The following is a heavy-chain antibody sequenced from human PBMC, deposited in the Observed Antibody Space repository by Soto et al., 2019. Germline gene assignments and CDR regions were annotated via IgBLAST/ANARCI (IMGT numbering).Heavy chain of an antibody. D-gene: IGHD3-22*01. J-gene: IGHJ4*02. CDR3: VRPDSTGYYTH. CDR2: INPADSDT. Sequence: GEPLKISCKASGYSFTNYWIGWVRQMPGKGLEWMGIINPADSDTRYSPSFQGQVTVSVDKSISTAYLQRGSLKASDTAMYYCVRPDSTGYYTHWGQGTSVTVSS. V-gene: IGHV5-51*01. CDR1: GYSFTNYW.